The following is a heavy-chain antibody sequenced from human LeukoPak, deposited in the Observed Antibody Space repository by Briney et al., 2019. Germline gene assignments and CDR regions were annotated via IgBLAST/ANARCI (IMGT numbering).Heavy chain of an antibody. CDR1: GYSISSGYY. Sequence: TASETLSLTCAVSGYSISSGYYWGWLRQPPGKGLGWIGSIYHSGSTYYNPSLKSRVTISVDTSKNQFSLKLSSVTAADTAVYYCARDRGVWYFDLWGRGTLVIVSS. CDR3: ARDRGVWYFDL. V-gene: IGHV4-38-2*02. D-gene: IGHD3-10*01. CDR2: IYHSGST. J-gene: IGHJ2*01.